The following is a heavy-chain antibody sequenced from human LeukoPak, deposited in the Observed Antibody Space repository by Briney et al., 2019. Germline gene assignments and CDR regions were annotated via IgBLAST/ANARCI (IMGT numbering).Heavy chain of an antibody. CDR2: IFGSGGSA. V-gene: IGHV3-23*01. CDR1: GFTFNSYA. CDR3: GKTTAGYSSGRFPSWPVDY. Sequence: GGSLRLSCAASGFTFNSYAMYWVRQAPGKGLEWISGIFGSGGSAHYADSVKGRFTISRDNSKNTLYLQMNSLRAEDTAVYYCGKTTAGYSSGRFPSWPVDYWGQGTLVTVSS. J-gene: IGHJ4*02. D-gene: IGHD6-19*01.